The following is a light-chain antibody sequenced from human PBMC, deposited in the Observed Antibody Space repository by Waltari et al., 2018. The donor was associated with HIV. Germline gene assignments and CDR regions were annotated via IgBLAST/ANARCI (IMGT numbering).Light chain of an antibody. Sequence: DIQMTQSPSSVSASVGDRVTFPCRASQDISSWLAWYQQKPGKAPKLLVDAASSLQSGVTSRFSGSGSGTDFILTISSLQPEDFATYYGQQANSVPHTFGGGTKVEIK. V-gene: IGKV1D-12*01. CDR1: QDISSW. CDR2: AAS. J-gene: IGKJ4*01. CDR3: QQANSVPHT.